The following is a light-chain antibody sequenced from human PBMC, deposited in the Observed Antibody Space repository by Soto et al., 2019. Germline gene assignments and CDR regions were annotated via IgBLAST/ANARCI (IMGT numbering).Light chain of an antibody. J-gene: IGKJ1*01. CDR2: GAS. CDR3: QQYGSSGT. Sequence: IGLSQSPGTLSLYTGERATLSCRASQSVGSSYLAWYQQKPGQAPRLLIYGASNRATGIPDRFSGSGSGTDFTLTISRLEPEDFAAYYCQQYGSSGTFGQGTNV. V-gene: IGKV3-20*01. CDR1: QSVGSSY.